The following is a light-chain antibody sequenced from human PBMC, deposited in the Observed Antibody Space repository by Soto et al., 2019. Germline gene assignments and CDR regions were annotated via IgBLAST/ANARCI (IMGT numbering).Light chain of an antibody. CDR3: QQYGTSPRN. J-gene: IGKJ2*01. CDR1: QSVNSNY. V-gene: IGKV3-20*01. Sequence: EIVLTQSPGTLSLSPGERATLSCRASQSVNSNYLAWYQQKPGQVPRPLIYGASIRAAGVPDRLSGSGSGTDLTVTISRLGAEDYEVYYCQQYGTSPRNVGQGTKLEIK. CDR2: GAS.